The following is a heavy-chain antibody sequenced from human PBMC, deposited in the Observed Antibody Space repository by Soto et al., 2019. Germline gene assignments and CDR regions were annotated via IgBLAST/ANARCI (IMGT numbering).Heavy chain of an antibody. D-gene: IGHD2-15*01. CDR3: AKHPNTVAGNWFDP. Sequence: EVQLLESGGGLVQPEGSLRLSCAASGFTVSSYAMSWVRQAPGKGLEWVSVISGSGGSTYYADSVKGRFTISRDNSKNTRHLQMNSLRAEDTAVYYCAKHPNTVAGNWFDPWGQGPLVTVSS. CDR2: ISGSGGST. V-gene: IGHV3-23*01. J-gene: IGHJ5*02. CDR1: GFTVSSYA.